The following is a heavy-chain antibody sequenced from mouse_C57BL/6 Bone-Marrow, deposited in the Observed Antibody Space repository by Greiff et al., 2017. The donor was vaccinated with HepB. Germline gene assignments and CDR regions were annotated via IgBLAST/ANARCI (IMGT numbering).Heavy chain of an antibody. Sequence: VQLQQSGAELARPGASVKLSCKASGYTFTSYGISWVKQRTGQGLEWIGEIYPRSGNTYYNEKFKGKATLTADKSSSTAYMELRSLTSEDSAVYFCARSHITTVVVPYFDYWGQGTTLTVSS. CDR1: GYTFTSYG. D-gene: IGHD1-1*01. J-gene: IGHJ2*01. CDR2: IYPRSGNT. CDR3: ARSHITTVVVPYFDY. V-gene: IGHV1-81*01.